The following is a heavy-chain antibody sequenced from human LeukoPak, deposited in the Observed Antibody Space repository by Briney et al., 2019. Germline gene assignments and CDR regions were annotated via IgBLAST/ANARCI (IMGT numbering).Heavy chain of an antibody. CDR1: GGSISSGGYY. Sequence: SETLSLTGTVSGGSISSGGYYWSWIRQHPGKGLEWIGYIYYSGSTYYNPSLKSRVTISVDTSKNQFSLKLSSVTAADTAVYYCARVIPGYYYYYGMDVWGQGTTVTVSS. CDR2: IYYSGST. J-gene: IGHJ6*02. D-gene: IGHD1-14*01. CDR3: ARVIPGYYYYYGMDV. V-gene: IGHV4-31*03.